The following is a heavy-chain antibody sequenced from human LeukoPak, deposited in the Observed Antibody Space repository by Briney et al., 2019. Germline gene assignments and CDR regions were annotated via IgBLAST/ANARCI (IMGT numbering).Heavy chain of an antibody. CDR2: IWYDGSNK. Sequence: AGSLRLSCAASGFTFSSYGRHWVRQAPGKGLEWVAVIWYDGSNKYYADSVKGRFTISRDNSKNTLYLQMNSLRAEDTAVYYCAKDSSKDYYYMDVWGKGTTVTVSS. CDR1: GFTFSSYG. CDR3: AKDSSKDYYYMDV. J-gene: IGHJ6*03. V-gene: IGHV3-33*06. D-gene: IGHD6-19*01.